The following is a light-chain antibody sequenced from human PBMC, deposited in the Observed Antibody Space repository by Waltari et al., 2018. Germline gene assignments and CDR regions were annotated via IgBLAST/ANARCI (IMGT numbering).Light chain of an antibody. CDR1: QSLVHTDGHTY. CDR3: MQATNWPLT. CDR2: KVS. J-gene: IGKJ1*01. Sequence: VVMTQSPLSLPVSLGQPASISRRSSQSLVHTDGHTYLNWFQQRPGQSPRRLIYKVSNRDSGVPDRFSGSGSGTAFTLKIRRVEAEDVGSYYFMQATNWPLTFGQGTKVEIQ. V-gene: IGKV2-30*02.